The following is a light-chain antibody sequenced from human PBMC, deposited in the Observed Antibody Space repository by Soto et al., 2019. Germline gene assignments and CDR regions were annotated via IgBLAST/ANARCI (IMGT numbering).Light chain of an antibody. J-gene: IGKJ1*01. Sequence: EIVLKQSPGTLSLSPGERATLSCRASQSVSSSYLAWYQQKPGQAPRLLIYGTSNRATGIPDRFSGSGSGTDFTLTISRLEPEDFAVYYCQQYGSSPWTFGQGTKVEFK. CDR3: QQYGSSPWT. V-gene: IGKV3-20*01. CDR2: GTS. CDR1: QSVSSSY.